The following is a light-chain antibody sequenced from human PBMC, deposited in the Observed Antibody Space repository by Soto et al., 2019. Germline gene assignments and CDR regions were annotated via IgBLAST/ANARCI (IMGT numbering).Light chain of an antibody. Sequence: PGERATLSCRASQSVTINYLAWYQQKPGQAPRLLVYGASTRATGIPGRFSGSGSGTDFTLTINRLEPEDFAVYYCQQYGSSPFTFGPGTKVDIK. CDR2: GAS. CDR1: QSVTINY. CDR3: QQYGSSPFT. V-gene: IGKV3-20*01. J-gene: IGKJ3*01.